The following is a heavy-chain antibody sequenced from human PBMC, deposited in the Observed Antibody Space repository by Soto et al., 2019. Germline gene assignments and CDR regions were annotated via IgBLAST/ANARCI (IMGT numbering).Heavy chain of an antibody. CDR3: ARRLLRDSSYGMDF. Sequence: SETLSLTCTVSGGSISSSSYYWGWIRQPPGKGLEWIGSIYYSGSTYYNPSLKSRVTISVDTSKNQFSLKLSSVTAADTAVYYCARRLLRDSSYGMDFCGQGTSVTVFS. V-gene: IGHV4-39*01. CDR2: IYYSGST. CDR1: GGSISSSSYY. J-gene: IGHJ6*02.